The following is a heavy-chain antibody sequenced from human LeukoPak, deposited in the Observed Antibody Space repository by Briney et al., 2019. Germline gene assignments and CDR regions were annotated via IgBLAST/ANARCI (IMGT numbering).Heavy chain of an antibody. CDR1: GDSISYSY. Sequence: LETLSLTCSVSGDSISYSYWSWIRQAAGKGLEWIGRIYNSGSTDYNASLKSRVTMSVDTSKNQLSLKVISVTAADTAVYYCARGVIAAGGNDSDYWGQGTLVTVSS. J-gene: IGHJ4*02. D-gene: IGHD6-13*01. CDR2: IYNSGST. CDR3: ARGVIAAGGNDSDY. V-gene: IGHV4-4*07.